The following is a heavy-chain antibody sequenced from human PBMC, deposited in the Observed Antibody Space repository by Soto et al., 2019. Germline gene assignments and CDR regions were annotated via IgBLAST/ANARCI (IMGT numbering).Heavy chain of an antibody. Sequence: GGSLRLSCAASGFTFSSYGMHWVRQAPGKGLEWVAVISYDGSNKYYADSVKGRFTISRDNSKNTLYLQMNSLRAEDTAVYYCAKDPAYYDILTGYPDYWGQGTLVTVSS. V-gene: IGHV3-30*18. CDR1: GFTFSSYG. J-gene: IGHJ4*02. D-gene: IGHD3-9*01. CDR3: AKDPAYYDILTGYPDY. CDR2: ISYDGSNK.